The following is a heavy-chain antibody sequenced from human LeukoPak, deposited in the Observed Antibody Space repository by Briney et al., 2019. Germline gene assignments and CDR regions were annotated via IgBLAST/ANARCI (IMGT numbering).Heavy chain of an antibody. V-gene: IGHV1-2*06. CDR1: GYTFIGYY. J-gene: IGHJ4*02. Sequence: GASVKVSCKASGYTFIGYYMHWVRQAPGQGLEWMGRISPNSGGTNYAQNFQGRVTMTRDTSISTAYMELSRLTSDDTAMYYCARGVGGCDYLDYWGQGTLVTVSS. CDR2: ISPNSGGT. D-gene: IGHD1-26*01. CDR3: ARGVGGCDYLDY.